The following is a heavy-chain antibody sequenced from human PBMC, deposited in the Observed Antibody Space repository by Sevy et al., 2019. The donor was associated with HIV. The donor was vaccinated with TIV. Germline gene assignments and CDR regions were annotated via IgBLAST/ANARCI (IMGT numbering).Heavy chain of an antibody. CDR3: AGMDTTHDAFDI. J-gene: IGHJ3*02. D-gene: IGHD5-18*01. V-gene: IGHV3-33*01. CDR2: IWYDGSNK. Sequence: GGSLRLSCAASGFTFSSYGMHWVRQAPGKGLEWVAVIWYDGSNKYYADSVKGRFTISRDNSKNTLYLQMNSLRAEDTAVYYCAGMDTTHDAFDIWGQGTMVTVSS. CDR1: GFTFSSYG.